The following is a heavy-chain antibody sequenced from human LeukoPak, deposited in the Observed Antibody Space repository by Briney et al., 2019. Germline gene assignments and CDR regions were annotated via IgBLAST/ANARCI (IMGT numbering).Heavy chain of an antibody. D-gene: IGHD3-3*01. CDR3: ARGRSSGYVEGWFDP. V-gene: IGHV4-31*11. CDR2: IYYSGST. CDR1: GGSLSSGVYY. J-gene: IGHJ5*02. Sequence: PSETLSLTCAVSGGSLSSGVYYWSWIRQHPGKGLEWIGYIYYSGSTYYNPSLKSRVTISVDTSKNQFSLKLSSVTAADTAVYYCARGRSSGYVEGWFDPWGQGTLVTVSS.